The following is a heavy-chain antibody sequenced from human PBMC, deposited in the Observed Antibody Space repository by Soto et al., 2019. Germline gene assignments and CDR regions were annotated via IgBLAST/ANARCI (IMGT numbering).Heavy chain of an antibody. CDR3: ARGWVCSGWDNYFDY. CDR2: TSGSGAST. D-gene: IGHD6-19*01. V-gene: IGHV3-23*01. J-gene: IGHJ4*02. Sequence: EVQLLESGGGLAQPGGSLTLSCAASGFTFNSYAMSWVRQAPGKGLEWVPGTSGSGASTYYADSVKGRFTISRDNSKNTLYLQMNSLRAEDTAVYYCARGWVCSGWDNYFDYWGQGNLVTVSS. CDR1: GFTFNSYA.